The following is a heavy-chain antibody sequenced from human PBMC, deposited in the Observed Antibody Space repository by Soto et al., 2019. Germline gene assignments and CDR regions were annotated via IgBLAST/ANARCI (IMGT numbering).Heavy chain of an antibody. J-gene: IGHJ4*02. CDR3: ATYDDSSGYYYVGFHY. D-gene: IGHD3-22*01. CDR1: GGTFSSYA. V-gene: IGHV1-69*12. Sequence: QVQLVQSGAEVKKPGSSVKVSCKASGGTFSSYAISWVRQAPGQGLEWMGGIIPIFGTANYAPKFQGRVTISADESTSTAYMELSSLKSADTAVYYCATYDDSSGYYYVGFHYWGQGTLVTVSS. CDR2: IIPIFGTA.